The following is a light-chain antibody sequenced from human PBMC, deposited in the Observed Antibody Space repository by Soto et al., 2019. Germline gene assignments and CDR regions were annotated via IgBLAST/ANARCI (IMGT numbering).Light chain of an antibody. CDR2: GAS. Sequence: EIVMTQSPAPLSVSPGERATLSCMASQSVSSNLAWYQQKPGQAPRLLIYGASTRATGMPDRFSGSGSGTECTLSISSLQSEDVAVYYCQQYYNWPRTFGQGTKVDI. CDR1: QSVSSN. J-gene: IGKJ1*01. V-gene: IGKV3-15*01. CDR3: QQYYNWPRT.